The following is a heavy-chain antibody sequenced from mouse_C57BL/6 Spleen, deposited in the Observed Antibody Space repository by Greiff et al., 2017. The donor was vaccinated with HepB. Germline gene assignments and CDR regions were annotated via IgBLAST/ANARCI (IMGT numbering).Heavy chain of an antibody. D-gene: IGHD1-1*01. V-gene: IGHV6-3*01. Sequence: EVKVEESGGGLVQPGGSMKLSCVASGFTFSNYWMNWVRQSPEKGLEWVAQIRLKSDNYATHYAESVKGRFTISRDDSKSSVYLQMNNLRAEDTGIYYCTGRTTVVATSYFDYWGQGTTLTVSS. CDR3: TGRTTVVATSYFDY. CDR1: GFTFSNYW. CDR2: IRLKSDNYAT. J-gene: IGHJ2*01.